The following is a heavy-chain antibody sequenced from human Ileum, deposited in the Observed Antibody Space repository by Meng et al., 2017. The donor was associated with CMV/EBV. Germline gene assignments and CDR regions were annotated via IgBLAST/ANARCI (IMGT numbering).Heavy chain of an antibody. V-gene: IGHV3-23*01. D-gene: IGHD6-6*01. Sequence: GESLKISCAASGFTFSSYAMSWVRQAPGKGLEWVSAISGSGGSTYYADSVKGRFTISRDNSKNTLYLQMNSLRAEDTAVYYCATTSGSYYWGQGALVTVSS. J-gene: IGHJ4*02. CDR3: ATTSGSYY. CDR1: GFTFSSYA. CDR2: ISGSGGST.